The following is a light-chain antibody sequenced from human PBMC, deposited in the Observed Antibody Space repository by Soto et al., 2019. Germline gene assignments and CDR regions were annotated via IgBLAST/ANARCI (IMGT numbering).Light chain of an antibody. J-gene: IGLJ1*01. CDR1: NLGDKY. CDR2: QDT. CDR3: QAWDSSTYV. V-gene: IGLV3-1*01. Sequence: SYELTQPPSVSVSPGQTASITCSGENLGDKYACWYQQKPGQSPVLVIYQDTKRPSGIPERLSGSNSGNTATLTISGTQAMDEADYYCQAWDSSTYVFGAGTKLTVL.